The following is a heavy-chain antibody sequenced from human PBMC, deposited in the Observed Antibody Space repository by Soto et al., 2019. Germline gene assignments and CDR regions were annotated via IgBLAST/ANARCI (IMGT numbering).Heavy chain of an antibody. CDR2: INRDGSST. D-gene: IGHD4-17*01. J-gene: IGHJ4*02. Sequence: LRLSCAASGFTFSSNWLHWVRQAPGKGLVWVSGINRDGSSTTYADSVKGRFTISRDNAKNTLFLQMNSLRAEDTAVYYCARTTVTLDFWGQGTLVTVSS. V-gene: IGHV3-74*01. CDR3: ARTTVTLDF. CDR1: GFTFSSNW.